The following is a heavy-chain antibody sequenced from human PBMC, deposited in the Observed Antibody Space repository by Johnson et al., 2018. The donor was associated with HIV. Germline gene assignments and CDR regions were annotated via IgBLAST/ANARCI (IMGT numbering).Heavy chain of an antibody. CDR3: AKDREAWYISRVSPTDAFDI. D-gene: IGHD6-13*01. J-gene: IGHJ3*02. CDR1: GFNFSSHW. Sequence: VQLVESGGGSLQSGGSLRLSCAASGFNFSSHWMHWVRQSPGKGLVWVSRINSEGSIITYADSVKGRFTVSRDNSKNTLYLQMISLRAEDTAGYYCAKDREAWYISRVSPTDAFDIWGQGTMVTVSS. V-gene: IGHV3-74*03. CDR2: INSEGSII.